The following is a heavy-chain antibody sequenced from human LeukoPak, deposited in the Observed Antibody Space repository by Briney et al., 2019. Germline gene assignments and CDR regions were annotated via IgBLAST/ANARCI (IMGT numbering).Heavy chain of an antibody. CDR2: IYYSGST. CDR3: ARGGRAGNYGFYFDY. CDR1: GDSIGRYY. V-gene: IGHV4-59*01. J-gene: IGHJ4*02. D-gene: IGHD3-10*01. Sequence: PSETLSLTCTVSGDSIGRYYWSWIRQPPGKGLEWIGYIYYSGSTNYNPSLKSRVTISLDTSKNQFSLKLSSVTAADTAVYYCARGGRAGNYGFYFDYWGQGTPVTVSS.